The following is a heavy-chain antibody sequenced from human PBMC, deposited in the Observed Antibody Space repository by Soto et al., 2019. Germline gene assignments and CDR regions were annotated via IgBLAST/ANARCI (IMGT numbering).Heavy chain of an antibody. CDR1: VFTFSSYA. CDR2: ISGSGGST. J-gene: IGHJ3*02. CDR3: AKDILYYDILNPTPAFDI. V-gene: IGHV3-23*01. Sequence: PRGALRVSCASSVFTFSSYAMSWVRQAPGKGLDWVSAISGSGGSTYYADSVKGRFTISRDNSKNTLYLQMNSLRAEDTAVYYCAKDILYYDILNPTPAFDIWGHGTMVTVSS. D-gene: IGHD3-9*01.